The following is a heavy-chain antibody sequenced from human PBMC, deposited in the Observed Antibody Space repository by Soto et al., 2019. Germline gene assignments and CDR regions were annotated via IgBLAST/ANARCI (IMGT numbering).Heavy chain of an antibody. CDR1: EFTFSNYA. J-gene: IGHJ3*02. CDR3: AKDRADRYYDFWSGYYTGSPHAFDI. D-gene: IGHD3-3*01. CDR2: ISYGGGTT. V-gene: IGHV3-23*01. Sequence: PGGSLRLSCAASEFTFSNYAMSWVRQAPGKGLEWVSAISYGGGTTYYADSVKGRFTISRDNSKNTLYLQMNSLRAEDTAVYYCAKDRADRYYDFWSGYYTGSPHAFDIWGQGTMVTVSS.